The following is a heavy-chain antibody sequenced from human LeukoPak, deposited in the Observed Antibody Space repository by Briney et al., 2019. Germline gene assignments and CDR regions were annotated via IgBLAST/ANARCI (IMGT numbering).Heavy chain of an antibody. V-gene: IGHV4-59*01. CDR2: IYYSGST. J-gene: IGHJ2*01. CDR3: ASLSHLYWYFDL. Sequence: SETLSLTCTVSGGSITSYYWSWIRQPPGKGLEWIGYIYYSGSTNYNPSLKSRVTISVDTSKNQSSLTLSSVTAADAAVYYWASLSHLYWYFDLWGRGTLVTVSS. CDR1: GGSITSYY.